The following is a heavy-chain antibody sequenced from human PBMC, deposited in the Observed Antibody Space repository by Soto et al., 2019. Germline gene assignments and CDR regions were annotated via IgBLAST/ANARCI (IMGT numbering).Heavy chain of an antibody. V-gene: IGHV1-18*01. CDR1: GYTFTSYG. D-gene: IGHD3-9*01. CDR3: TRPNFDWLYFYYYGMDV. CDR2: ISAYNGNT. J-gene: IGHJ6*02. Sequence: ASVKVSCKASGYTFTSYGISWVRQAPGQGLEWMGWISAYNGNTNYAQKLQGRVTMTTDTSTSTAYMELRSLRSDDTAVYYCTRPNFDWLYFYYYGMDVWGQGTTVTVSS.